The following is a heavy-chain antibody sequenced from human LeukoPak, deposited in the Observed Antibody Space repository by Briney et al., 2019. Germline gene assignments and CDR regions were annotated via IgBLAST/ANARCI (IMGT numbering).Heavy chain of an antibody. V-gene: IGHV3-7*01. Sequence: GGSLRLSCAASGFTFNDYYMSWIRQAPGKGLEWVANIKEDGSEKYYVDSVKGRFTISRDNAKKSLYLQMNRLRAEDTAVYYCARAGMDVWGQGTTVTVSS. CDR3: ARAGMDV. CDR2: IKEDGSEK. J-gene: IGHJ6*02. CDR1: GFTFNDYY.